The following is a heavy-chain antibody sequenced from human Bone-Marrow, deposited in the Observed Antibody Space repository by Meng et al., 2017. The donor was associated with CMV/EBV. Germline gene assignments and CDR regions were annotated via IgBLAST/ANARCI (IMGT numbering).Heavy chain of an antibody. J-gene: IGHJ6*02. CDR2: IRYDGSNK. Sequence: GESLKISCAASGFTFSSYGMHWVRQAPGKGLEWVAFIRYDGSNKYYADSVKGRFTISRDNSKNTLYLQMNSLRAEDTAMYYCAKEGYYGSGYGMDVWGQGTTVTVSS. V-gene: IGHV3-30*02. D-gene: IGHD3-10*01. CDR3: AKEGYYGSGYGMDV. CDR1: GFTFSSYG.